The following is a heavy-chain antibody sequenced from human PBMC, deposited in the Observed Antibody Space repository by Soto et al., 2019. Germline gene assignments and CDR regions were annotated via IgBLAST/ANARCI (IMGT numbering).Heavy chain of an antibody. D-gene: IGHD3-10*01. CDR3: ARDNYVSGSGWFDP. CDR2: ISRSSSNI. CDR1: GFTLSSYA. Sequence: GSLRLSCAAAGFTLSSYAMHWVRQAPGKGLEWVSYISRSSSNIYYADSVKGRFTISRDNAKNSLYLQMNSLRAEDTAVYYCARDNYVSGSGWFDPWGQGTLVTVSS. V-gene: IGHV3-48*01. J-gene: IGHJ5*02.